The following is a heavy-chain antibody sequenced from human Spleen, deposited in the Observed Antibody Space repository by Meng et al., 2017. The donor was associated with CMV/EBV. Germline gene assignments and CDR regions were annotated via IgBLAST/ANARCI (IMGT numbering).Heavy chain of an antibody. D-gene: IGHD2-2*01. CDR1: GFTFSRHN. CDR3: AKDLGTEYQLLMEGNYHYYAMDV. J-gene: IGHJ6*02. CDR2: IGSGSSFK. V-gene: IGHV3-21*01. Sequence: GESLKISCAASGFTFSRHNMNWVRQAPGKGLEWVSSIGSGSSFKYYTDSVKGRFTISRDNTKNSLFLQMNSLRVEDTAVYFCAKDLGTEYQLLMEGNYHYYAMDVWGQGTTVTVSS.